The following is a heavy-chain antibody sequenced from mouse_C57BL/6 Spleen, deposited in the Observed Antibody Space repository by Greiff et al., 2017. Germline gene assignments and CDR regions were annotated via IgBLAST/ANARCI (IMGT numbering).Heavy chain of an antibody. J-gene: IGHJ4*01. CDR1: GYSFTSYY. D-gene: IGHD1-1*01. Sequence: QVQLQQSGPELVKPGASVKISCKASGYSFTSYYIHWVKQRPGQGLEWIGWIYPGSGNTKYNEKFKGKATLTADTSSSTAYMQRSSLTSEDAAVYSCARGGYCSSLGARDDWGQGTSVTVSS. CDR2: IYPGSGNT. V-gene: IGHV1-66*01. CDR3: ARGGYCSSLGARDD.